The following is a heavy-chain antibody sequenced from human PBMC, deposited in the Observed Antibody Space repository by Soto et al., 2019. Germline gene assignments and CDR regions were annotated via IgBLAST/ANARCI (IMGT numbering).Heavy chain of an antibody. J-gene: IGHJ5*02. V-gene: IGHV3-21*01. Sequence: GGSLRLSCAASGFTFSSYTMNWVRQAPGKGLEWVSSISSSGSYIHYADSVKGRFTISRDNAKNSLFLQMDSLRAEDTAVYYCARDVETSMDGLNYFDPWGQGTLVTVSS. CDR1: GFTFSSYT. CDR3: ARDVETSMDGLNYFDP. D-gene: IGHD5-18*01. CDR2: ISSSGSYI.